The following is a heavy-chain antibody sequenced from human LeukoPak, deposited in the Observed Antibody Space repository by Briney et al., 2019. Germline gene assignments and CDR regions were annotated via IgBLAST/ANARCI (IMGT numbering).Heavy chain of an antibody. J-gene: IGHJ4*02. CDR2: IYYSGST. V-gene: IGHV4-39*01. D-gene: IGHD3-22*01. CDR3: ARRNYYDSSIL. CDR1: GGSISSSIYY. Sequence: SETLSLTCTVSGGSISSSIYYWGWIRQPPGKGLEWIGSIYYSGSTYYNPSLKSRVTISVDTSKNQFSLKLSSVTAADTAVYYCARRNYYDSSILWGQGTLVTVSS.